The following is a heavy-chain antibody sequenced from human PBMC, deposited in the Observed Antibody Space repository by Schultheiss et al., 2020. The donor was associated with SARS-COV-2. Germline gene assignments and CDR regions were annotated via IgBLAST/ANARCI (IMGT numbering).Heavy chain of an antibody. CDR3: ARDGLDPVGDAFDT. CDR1: GASISSYY. Sequence: SETLSLTCTVSGASISSYYWSWIRQPPGKGLEWIGHMSHRGSTNYNPALKSRLTISLDTSKNQFSLSLSSVTAADTAVYYCARDGLDPVGDAFDTWGQGTMVTVSS. D-gene: IGHD3/OR15-3a*01. J-gene: IGHJ3*02. V-gene: IGHV4-59*12. CDR2: MSHRGST.